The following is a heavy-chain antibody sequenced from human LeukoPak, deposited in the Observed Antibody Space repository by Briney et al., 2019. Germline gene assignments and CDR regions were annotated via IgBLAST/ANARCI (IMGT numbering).Heavy chain of an antibody. V-gene: IGHV4-34*01. CDR1: GGSFSGYY. D-gene: IGHD3-3*01. Sequence: SETLSLTCAVYGGSFSGYYWSWIRQPPGKGLEWIGEINHSGSTNYNPSLKSRVTISVDTSKNQFSLKLSSVTAADTAVYYCARGMPMTIFEVENWFDPWGQGTLVTVSS. CDR3: ARGMPMTIFEVENWFDP. J-gene: IGHJ5*02. CDR2: INHSGST.